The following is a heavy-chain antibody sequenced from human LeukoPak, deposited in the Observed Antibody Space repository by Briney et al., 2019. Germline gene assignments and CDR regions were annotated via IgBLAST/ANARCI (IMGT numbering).Heavy chain of an antibody. CDR3: AARRRDGYNHDAFDI. Sequence: GGSLRLSCAASGFPFNNFGIHWVRQTPGKGLEWVAFIRYDGSNKYYADSVKGRFTISRDNSKNTLYLQMNSLRAEDTAVYYCAARRRDGYNHDAFDIWRQGTMVTVSS. V-gene: IGHV3-30*02. D-gene: IGHD5-24*01. CDR2: IRYDGSNK. J-gene: IGHJ3*02. CDR1: GFPFNNFG.